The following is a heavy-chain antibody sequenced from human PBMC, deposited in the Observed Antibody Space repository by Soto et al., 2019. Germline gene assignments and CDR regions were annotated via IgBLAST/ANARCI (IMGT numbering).Heavy chain of an antibody. CDR2: ISGSGGST. D-gene: IGHD4-17*01. CDR3: AKDRLISAHGDYVGYFDL. J-gene: IGHJ2*01. CDR1: GFTFSSYA. V-gene: IGHV3-23*01. Sequence: GGSLRLSCAASGFTFSSYAMSWVRQAPGKGLEWVSAISGSGGSTYYADSVKGRFTISRDNSKNTLYLQMNSLRAEDTAVYYCAKDRLISAHGDYVGYFDLWGRGTLVTVSS.